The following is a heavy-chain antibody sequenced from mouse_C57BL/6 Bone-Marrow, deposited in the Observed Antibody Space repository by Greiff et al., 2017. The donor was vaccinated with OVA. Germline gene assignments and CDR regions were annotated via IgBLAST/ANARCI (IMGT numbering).Heavy chain of an antibody. V-gene: IGHV5-15*01. J-gene: IGHJ2*01. CDR1: GFTFSDYG. CDR3: ARHYYGSSENYFDY. D-gene: IGHD1-1*01. Sequence: EVQLVESGGGLVQPGGSLKLSCAASGFTFSDYGMAWVRQAPRKGPEWVAFISNLAYSIYYADTVTGRFTISRENAKNTLYLEMSSLRSEDTAMYYCARHYYGSSENYFDYWGQGTTLTVSS. CDR2: ISNLAYSI.